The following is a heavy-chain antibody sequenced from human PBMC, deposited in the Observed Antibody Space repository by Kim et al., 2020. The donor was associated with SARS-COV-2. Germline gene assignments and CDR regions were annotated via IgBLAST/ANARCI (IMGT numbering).Heavy chain of an antibody. Sequence: SETLSLTCTVSGGSVSSGSYYWSWIRQPPGKGLEWIGYIYYSGSTNYNPSLKSRVTISVDTSKNQFSLKLSSVTAADTAVYYCARGDMDDSSGYYQIVDAFDIWGQGTMVTVSS. CDR3: ARGDMDDSSGYYQIVDAFDI. V-gene: IGHV4-61*01. D-gene: IGHD3-22*01. J-gene: IGHJ3*02. CDR1: GGSVSSGSYY. CDR2: IYYSGST.